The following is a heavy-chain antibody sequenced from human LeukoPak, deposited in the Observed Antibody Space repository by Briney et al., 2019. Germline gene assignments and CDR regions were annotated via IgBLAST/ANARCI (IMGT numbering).Heavy chain of an antibody. Sequence: SETLSLTCTVSGGSISPYYWSWIRQPPGKGLEWIGYIYYSGTTNYNPSLKSRVTISVDRSKNQFSLKLRSVTAADTAVYYCAREGPAAVDPFDIWGQGTMVTVSS. CDR2: IYYSGTT. J-gene: IGHJ3*02. V-gene: IGHV4-59*12. D-gene: IGHD6-13*01. CDR3: AREGPAAVDPFDI. CDR1: GGSISPYY.